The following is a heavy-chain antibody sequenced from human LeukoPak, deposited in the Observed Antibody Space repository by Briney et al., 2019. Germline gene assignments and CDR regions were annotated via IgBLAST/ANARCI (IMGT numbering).Heavy chain of an antibody. CDR3: ARDGYDYVWGSYRHDLDY. CDR1: GYTFTSYY. D-gene: IGHD3-16*02. J-gene: IGHJ4*02. V-gene: IGHV1-46*01. Sequence: ASVKVSCKAFGYTFTSYYMHWVRQAPGQGLEWMGIITPSGGSTTYAQKFQGRVTMTRDTSTSTVYMELSRLRSDDTAVYYCARDGYDYVWGSYRHDLDYWGQGTLVTVSS. CDR2: ITPSGGST.